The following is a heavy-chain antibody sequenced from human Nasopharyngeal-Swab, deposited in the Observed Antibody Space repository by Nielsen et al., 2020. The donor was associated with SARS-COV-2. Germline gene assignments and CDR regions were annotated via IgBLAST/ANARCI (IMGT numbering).Heavy chain of an antibody. CDR2: IKSDGSST. CDR1: GFTFSSYW. Sequence: GEPLKISCAASGFTFSSYWMHWVRQAPGKGLVWVARIKSDGSSTSYADSVKGRFTISRDNAKNTLYLQMNSLRAEDTAVYYCARAYYFDSWGQGTLVTVSS. J-gene: IGHJ4*02. V-gene: IGHV3-74*01. CDR3: ARAYYFDS.